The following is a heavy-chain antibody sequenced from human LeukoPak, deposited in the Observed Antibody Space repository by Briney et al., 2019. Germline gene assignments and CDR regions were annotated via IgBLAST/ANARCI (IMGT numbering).Heavy chain of an antibody. V-gene: IGHV3-74*01. CDR1: GFTFSSYW. D-gene: IGHD3-22*01. CDR3: AKSVGSDYYYKD. J-gene: IGHJ4*02. Sequence: GGSLRLSCAASGFTFSSYWMHWVRQAPGKGLVWVSRINSEGSSASYADSVKGRFTTSRDNSKNTLHLQMNSLRAEDTAVYYCAKSVGSDYYYKDWGQGTLVTVSS. CDR2: INSEGSSA.